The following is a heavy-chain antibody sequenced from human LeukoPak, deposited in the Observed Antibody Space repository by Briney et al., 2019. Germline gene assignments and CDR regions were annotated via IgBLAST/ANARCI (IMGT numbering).Heavy chain of an antibody. CDR2: IYPGDSDT. D-gene: IGHD5-18*01. CDR1: GYSFTSYW. J-gene: IGHJ4*02. Sequence: GESLKTSCKGSGYSFTSYWIGWVRQMPGKGLEWMGIIYPGDSDTRYSPSFQGQVTISADKSISTAYLQWSSLKASDTAMYYCARAHESWIQLWGQFDYWGQGTLVTVSS. V-gene: IGHV5-51*01. CDR3: ARAHESWIQLWGQFDY.